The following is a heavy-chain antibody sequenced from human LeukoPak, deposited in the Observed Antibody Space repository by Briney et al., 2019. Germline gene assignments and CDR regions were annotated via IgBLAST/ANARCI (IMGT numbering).Heavy chain of an antibody. D-gene: IGHD6-6*01. CDR1: GFTFSSYA. CDR2: ITNSGGDT. Sequence: PGGSLRLSCAASGFTFSSYAMSWVRQAPGKGLEWVSAITNSGGDTYHADSVKGRFTISRDNSKNKLYLQMNSLRVEDTAVYYCAKGSSSSRPYYFDYWGQGTLVTVSS. V-gene: IGHV3-23*01. CDR3: AKGSSSSRPYYFDY. J-gene: IGHJ4*02.